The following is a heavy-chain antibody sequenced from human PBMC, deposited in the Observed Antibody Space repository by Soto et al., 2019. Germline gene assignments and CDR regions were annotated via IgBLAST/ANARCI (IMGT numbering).Heavy chain of an antibody. Sequence: QVQLQESGPGLVKPSQTLSLTCTVSGGSISSGDYYWSWIRQPPGKGLEWIGYIYYSGSTYYNPSPKSPVTLSVDTSMNQFPLKLSSVTAADTAVYYWARVFSGYDFAYFDYWGQGTLVTVSS. D-gene: IGHD5-12*01. J-gene: IGHJ4*02. CDR2: IYYSGST. CDR3: ARVFSGYDFAYFDY. CDR1: GGSISSGDYY. V-gene: IGHV4-30-4*01.